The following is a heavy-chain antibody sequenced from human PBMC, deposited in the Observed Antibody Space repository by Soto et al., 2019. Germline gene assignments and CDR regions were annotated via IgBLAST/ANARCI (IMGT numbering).Heavy chain of an antibody. CDR3: AKLITGTTSY. V-gene: IGHV3-23*01. Sequence: EVQLLESGGGLVQPGGSLRLSCAASGFTFSAFGMTWVRQAPGKGLEWVSSIGSSGTTTYYADSVKGRFTISRDKSKNTLFLQTNSLRVEDTAVYYCAKLITGTTSYWGQGTLVTVSS. CDR2: IGSSGTTT. CDR1: GFTFSAFG. J-gene: IGHJ4*02. D-gene: IGHD1-7*01.